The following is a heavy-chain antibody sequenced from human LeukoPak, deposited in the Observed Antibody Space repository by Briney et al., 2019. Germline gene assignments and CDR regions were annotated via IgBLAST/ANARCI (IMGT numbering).Heavy chain of an antibody. D-gene: IGHD3-10*01. Sequence: PGGSLRLSCAASGFTFSNYGMHWVRQAPGKGLEWVAFIRFDGSNKFYADSVKGRFTISRDNSKNTLSLQMNSLRAEDAAVYYCAKEGAYFGSGSYIGHYMDVWGKGTRVTVSS. CDR2: IRFDGSNK. V-gene: IGHV3-30*02. J-gene: IGHJ6*03. CDR1: GFTFSNYG. CDR3: AKEGAYFGSGSYIGHYMDV.